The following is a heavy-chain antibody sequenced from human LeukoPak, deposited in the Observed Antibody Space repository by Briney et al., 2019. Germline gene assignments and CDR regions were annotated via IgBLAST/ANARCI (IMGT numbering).Heavy chain of an antibody. CDR1: GFTFSSYE. CDR3: ARAVLYYYYGMDV. Sequence: GGSLRLSCAASGFTFSSYEMNWVRQTPGKGLEWVSYISSSGGTIYYADSVKGRFTISRDNAKNSLYLQMNSLRAEDTAVYYCARAVLYYYYGMDVWGQGTTVTVSS. J-gene: IGHJ6*02. V-gene: IGHV3-48*03. CDR2: ISSSGGTI.